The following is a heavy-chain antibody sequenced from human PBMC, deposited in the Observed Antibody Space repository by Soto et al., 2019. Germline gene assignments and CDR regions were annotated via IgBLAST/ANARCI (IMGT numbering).Heavy chain of an antibody. CDR2: IIPVFGTA. J-gene: IGHJ4*02. Sequence: QVHLVQSGAEVKKPGSWVKVSCKASGGTFSRSAISWVRQAPGQGLEWMGVIIPVFGTANYTQKFQDRVTLTADESTTTAYRELYRLRSEDTAVYYCASDDPAYGTNGECVVGILNYWGQGTQVTVS. V-gene: IGHV1-69*01. CDR3: ASDDPAYGTNGECVVGILNY. CDR1: GGTFSRSA. D-gene: IGHD2-8*01.